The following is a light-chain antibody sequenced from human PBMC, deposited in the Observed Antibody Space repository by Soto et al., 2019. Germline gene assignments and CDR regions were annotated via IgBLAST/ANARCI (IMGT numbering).Light chain of an antibody. J-gene: IGKJ1*01. CDR2: GAS. Sequence: EIVMTQSPATLSVSPGERATLSCRASQSVSSNLAWYQQKPGQAPRLLIYGASTRATGIPARFSGSGSGTEFTLTISSLQSEDFAVYYCQQYNNWPRWTFGQGNKV. CDR3: QQYNNWPRWT. CDR1: QSVSSN. V-gene: IGKV3-15*01.